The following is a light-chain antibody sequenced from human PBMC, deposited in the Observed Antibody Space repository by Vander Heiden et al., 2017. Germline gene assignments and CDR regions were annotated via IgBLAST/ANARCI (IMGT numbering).Light chain of an antibody. Sequence: QSALTQPRSVSGSPGQSVTISCPGTSSDVGGYNYVSWYQQHPGKAPKLMIYDVSKRPSGVPDRFSGSKSGNTASLTISGLQAEDEADYYCCSYAGSYTFAFGGGTKLTVL. CDR1: SSDVGGYNY. CDR3: CSYAGSYTFA. V-gene: IGLV2-11*01. CDR2: DVS. J-gene: IGLJ2*01.